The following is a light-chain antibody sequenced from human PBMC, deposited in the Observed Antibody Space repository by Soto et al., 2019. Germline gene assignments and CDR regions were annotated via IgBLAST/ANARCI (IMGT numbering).Light chain of an antibody. CDR1: QSISRH. Sequence: DIQMTQSPSSLSASVGDRVTIMCRASQSISRHLNWYQQKPGKAPKFLIYTASSLESGVPSRFSGSGSGTDFTLTISSLQPEDFATYYCQQSYTSPYTFGQGTKLQIK. J-gene: IGKJ2*01. CDR2: TAS. V-gene: IGKV1-39*01. CDR3: QQSYTSPYT.